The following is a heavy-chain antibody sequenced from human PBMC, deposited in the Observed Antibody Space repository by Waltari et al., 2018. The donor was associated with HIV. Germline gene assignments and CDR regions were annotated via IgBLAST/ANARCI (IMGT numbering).Heavy chain of an antibody. V-gene: IGHV3-74*01. J-gene: IGHJ6*02. CDR3: ARGRYYGMDV. Sequence: EVQLVESGGGLVQPGGSLRPSCAASGFTFRTFWSLWVRQTPGKGLVWVSGINSDGSSTTYADSVKGRFTISRDNPKNTLYLQMSSLRAEDTAVYFCARGRYYGMDVWGQGTTVTVSS. CDR1: GFTFRTFW. CDR2: INSDGSST.